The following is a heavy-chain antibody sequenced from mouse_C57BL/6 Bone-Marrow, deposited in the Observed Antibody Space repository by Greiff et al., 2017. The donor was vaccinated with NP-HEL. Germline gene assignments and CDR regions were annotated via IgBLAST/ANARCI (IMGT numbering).Heavy chain of an antibody. Sequence: QVQLQQSGAELVKPGASVKMSCKASGYTFTTYPLAWMKQNHGKSLEWIGNFHPYNDDTKYNEKFKGKATLTVEKSSSTVYLELSRLTSDDSAVYYCARGYYYGRYWYFDVWGTGTTVTVSS. D-gene: IGHD1-1*01. V-gene: IGHV1-47*01. J-gene: IGHJ1*03. CDR3: ARGYYYGRYWYFDV. CDR2: FHPYNDDT. CDR1: GYTFTTYP.